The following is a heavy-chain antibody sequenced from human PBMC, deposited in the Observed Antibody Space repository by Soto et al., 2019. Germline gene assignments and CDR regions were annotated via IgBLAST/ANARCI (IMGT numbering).Heavy chain of an antibody. D-gene: IGHD1-26*01. Sequence: QVQLVESGGGVIQPGRSLRLSCAASGFTFSSFAMHWVRQAPGEGLDLVALISYDGSENYYTDSVRGRFTISRDNSKNIMYLQMNSLRVDDTAVYYCVKDGTPSYGRADHWGQGTLVTVSS. CDR1: GFTFSSFA. J-gene: IGHJ4*02. CDR2: ISYDGSEN. CDR3: VKDGTPSYGRADH. V-gene: IGHV3-30*18.